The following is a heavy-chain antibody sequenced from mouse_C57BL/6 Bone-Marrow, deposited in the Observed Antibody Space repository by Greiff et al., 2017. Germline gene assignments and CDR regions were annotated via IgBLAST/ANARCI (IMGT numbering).Heavy chain of an antibody. D-gene: IGHD4-1*01. CDR1: GYTFTSYW. Sequence: VQLQQPGAELVRPGSSVKLSCKASGYTFTSYWMDWVKQRPGQGLEWIGNIYPSDSETHYNQKFKYKTTLTVDKSSSTAYMQLSSLTSEDSAVYYCARELALFAYWGQGTLVTVSA. CDR3: ARELALFAY. V-gene: IGHV1-61*01. CDR2: IYPSDSET. J-gene: IGHJ3*01.